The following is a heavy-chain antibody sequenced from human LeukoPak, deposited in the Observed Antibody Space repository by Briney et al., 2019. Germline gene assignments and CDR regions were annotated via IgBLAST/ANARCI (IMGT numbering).Heavy chain of an antibody. D-gene: IGHD6-25*01. CDR3: ARGFAAADNWFDP. CDR2: INHSGGT. V-gene: IGHV4-34*01. Sequence: PSETLSLTCAVYGGSFSGYYWSWIRQPPGKGLEWIGEINHSGGTNYNPSLKSRVTISVDTSKNQFSLKLSSVTAADTAVYYCARGFAAADNWFDPWGQGTLVTVSS. CDR1: GGSFSGYY. J-gene: IGHJ5*02.